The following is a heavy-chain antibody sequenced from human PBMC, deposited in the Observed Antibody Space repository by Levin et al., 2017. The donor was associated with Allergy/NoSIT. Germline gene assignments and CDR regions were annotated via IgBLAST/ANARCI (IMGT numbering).Heavy chain of an antibody. CDR2: IGGSGDST. CDR3: AKTVGSTWAFDN. V-gene: IGHV3-23*01. J-gene: IGHJ4*02. Sequence: ETLSLTCAASGFTFSSYAMSWVRQAPGKGLEWVSAIGGSGDSTYYAESVKGRFTISRDNSKNTLYLQMNSLRAEDTAVYYCAKTVGSTWAFDNWGQGTLVTVSS. D-gene: IGHD1-26*01. CDR1: GFTFSSYA.